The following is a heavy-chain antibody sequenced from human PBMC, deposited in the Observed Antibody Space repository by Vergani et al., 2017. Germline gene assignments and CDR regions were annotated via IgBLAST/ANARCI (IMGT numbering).Heavy chain of an antibody. CDR3: ASGKYYSDSTSHFRGRYFDV. D-gene: IGHD3-16*01. J-gene: IGHJ2*01. Sequence: QMQLQESGPGLVQASETLSLTCTVSGDSIISRSYYWGWIRQPPGKGLEWIGSIYNSGNGDSSSSLKSRVTISADTSKNQFSLRLTSVTAADTAVYYCASGKYYSDSTSHFRGRYFDVWVRGTLVTVPS. CDR1: GDSIISRSYY. CDR2: IYNSGNG. V-gene: IGHV4-39*01.